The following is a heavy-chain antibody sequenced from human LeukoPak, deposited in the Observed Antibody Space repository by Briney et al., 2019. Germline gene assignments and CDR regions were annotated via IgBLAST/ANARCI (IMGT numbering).Heavy chain of an antibody. J-gene: IGHJ4*02. D-gene: IGHD5-12*01. V-gene: IGHV3-23*01. CDR3: ARESLGGYPDY. CDR1: GFTFSSYA. Sequence: PGGSLRLSCAASGFTFSSYAMSWVRQAPGKGLEWVSLISRGGDRINYADSVKGRFTISRDNSKNTLYLQMGSLRTDDMAVYYCARESLGGYPDYWGQGTLVTVSS. CDR2: ISRGGDRI.